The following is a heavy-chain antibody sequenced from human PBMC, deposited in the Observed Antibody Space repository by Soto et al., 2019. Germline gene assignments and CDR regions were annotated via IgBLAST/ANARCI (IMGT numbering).Heavy chain of an antibody. D-gene: IGHD6-19*01. V-gene: IGHV3-48*02. CDR2: ISSSSSTI. CDR1: GFTFSSYS. J-gene: IGHJ4*02. CDR3: ARDIIAVAGTGDFDY. Sequence: GGSLRLSCAASGFTFSSYSMNWVRQAPGKGLEWVSYISSSSSTIYYADSVKGRFTISRDNAKNSLYLQMNSLRYEDTAVYYCARDIIAVAGTGDFDYWGQGTLVTVSS.